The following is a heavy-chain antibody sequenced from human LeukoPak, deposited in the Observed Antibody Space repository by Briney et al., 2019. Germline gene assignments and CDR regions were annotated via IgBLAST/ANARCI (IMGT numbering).Heavy chain of an antibody. Sequence: GGSLRLSCAASGFTFSRYAMSWVRQAPGKGLEWVSGISESGGSTYYTDSVKGRFTISRDNSKNTLYLQMNSLRAEDTAVYYCTRLGGGSPNIVVVPGTSKLKWFDPWGQGTLVTVSS. J-gene: IGHJ5*02. CDR3: TRLGGGSPNIVVVPGTSKLKWFDP. V-gene: IGHV3-23*01. D-gene: IGHD2-2*01. CDR2: ISESGGST. CDR1: GFTFSRYA.